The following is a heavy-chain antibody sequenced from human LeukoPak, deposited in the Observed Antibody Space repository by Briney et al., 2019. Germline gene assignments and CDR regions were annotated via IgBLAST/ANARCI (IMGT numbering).Heavy chain of an antibody. J-gene: IGHJ6*02. V-gene: IGHV1-2*02. Sequence: GASVRVSCTASGYTFTGYYMHWVRQAPGQGVERMGWINPNSGGTNYTQKFQGRVTITRDTSISTAYMELSRLISDDTAVYYCARAYLHCSSTSCPSYYYYGMDVWGQGTTVTVSS. CDR1: GYTFTGYY. D-gene: IGHD2-2*01. CDR2: INPNSGGT. CDR3: ARAYLHCSSTSCPSYYYYGMDV.